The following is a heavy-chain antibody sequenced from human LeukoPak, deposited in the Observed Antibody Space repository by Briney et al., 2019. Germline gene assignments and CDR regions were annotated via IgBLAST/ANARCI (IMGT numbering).Heavy chain of an antibody. J-gene: IGHJ4*02. Sequence: PGGSLRLSCAASGFTFSSYWMHWVRQAPGKGLVLISNINSDGSGTTYADSVMGRFTISRDNAKNTLYLQVNSLRVEDTAVYYCASGLVGGTNYWGQGTLVTVSS. CDR2: INSDGSGT. CDR3: ASGLVGGTNY. V-gene: IGHV3-74*01. CDR1: GFTFSSYW. D-gene: IGHD1-26*01.